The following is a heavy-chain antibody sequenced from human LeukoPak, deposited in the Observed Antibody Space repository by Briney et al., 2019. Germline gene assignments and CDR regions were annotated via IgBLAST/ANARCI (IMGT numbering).Heavy chain of an antibody. Sequence: SETLSLTCTVSGGSISGFYWGWIRQPPGKGLEWIGFIYYSGSANYNPSLKSRVTMSVDMSKNQFSLKPSSVTAADTAFYYCARDRDSSGWFDYWGQGALVTVSS. CDR1: GGSISGFY. CDR3: ARDRDSSGWFDY. J-gene: IGHJ4*02. D-gene: IGHD6-19*01. V-gene: IGHV4-59*01. CDR2: IYYSGSA.